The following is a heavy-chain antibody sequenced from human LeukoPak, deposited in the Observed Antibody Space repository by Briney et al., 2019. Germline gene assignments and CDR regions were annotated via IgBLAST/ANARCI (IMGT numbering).Heavy chain of an antibody. V-gene: IGHV4-59*08. CDR1: GGSISSYY. Sequence: PSETLSLTCTVSGGSISSYYWSWIRQPPGKGLEWIGYIYYSGSTNYNPSLKSRVTISVDTSKNQFSLKLSSVTAADTAVYYCARQSLSFDFDYWGQGTLVTVSS. CDR2: IYYSGST. J-gene: IGHJ4*02. CDR3: ARQSLSFDFDY.